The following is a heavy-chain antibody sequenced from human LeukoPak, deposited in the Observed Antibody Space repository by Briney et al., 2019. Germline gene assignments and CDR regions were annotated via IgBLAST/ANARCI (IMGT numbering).Heavy chain of an antibody. J-gene: IGHJ4*02. D-gene: IGHD1-1*01. CDR3: ARRPGLERYYFDY. CDR1: GFTFSSYA. V-gene: IGHV3-23*01. CDR2: ISGSGGST. Sequence: GGSLRLSCAASGFTFSSYAMSWVRQAPGKGLQWVSTISGSGGSTYYADSVKGRFTIPRDNSKNTLYLQMNSLRAEDTAVYYCARRPGLERYYFDYWGQGTLVTVSS.